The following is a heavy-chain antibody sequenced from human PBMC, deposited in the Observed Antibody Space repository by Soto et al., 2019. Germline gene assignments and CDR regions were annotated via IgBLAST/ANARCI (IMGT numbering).Heavy chain of an antibody. Sequence: QLQLQESGPGLVKPSETLSLTCTVSGGSISSSSYYWGWIRQPPGKGLEWIGSIYYSGSTYYNPSLKRRVTISVDTSKNQFSLKLSSVTAADTAVYYCARAVAGNDAFDIWGQGTMVTVSS. V-gene: IGHV4-39*01. CDR1: GGSISSSSYY. CDR3: ARAVAGNDAFDI. CDR2: IYYSGST. J-gene: IGHJ3*02. D-gene: IGHD6-19*01.